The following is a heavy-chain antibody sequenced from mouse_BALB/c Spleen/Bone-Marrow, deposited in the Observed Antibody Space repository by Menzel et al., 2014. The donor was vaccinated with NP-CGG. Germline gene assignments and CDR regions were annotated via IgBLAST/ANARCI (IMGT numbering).Heavy chain of an antibody. CDR3: ARDGCSYYAMDY. Sequence: EVQLQQSGGGLVKPGGSLKLSWAASGFTFSSYAMSWVRQTPGKRLEWVASISSGGSTYYLDSVKGRFTISRDNARNILYLQMSSLRSEDTAMYYCARDGCSYYAMDYWGQGTSVTVSS. D-gene: IGHD1-1*01. V-gene: IGHV5-6-5*01. CDR1: GFTFSSYA. J-gene: IGHJ4*01. CDR2: ISSGGST.